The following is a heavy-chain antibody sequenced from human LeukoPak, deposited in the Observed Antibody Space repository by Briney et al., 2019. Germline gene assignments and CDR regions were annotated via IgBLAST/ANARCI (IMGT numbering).Heavy chain of an antibody. V-gene: IGHV1-18*01. J-gene: IGHJ4*02. CDR3: ARDLEKYNWNLGDY. D-gene: IGHD1-1*01. Sequence: ASVKVSCKASGYTFTSYGISWVRQAPGQGLEWMRWISAYNGNTNYAQKPQGRVTMTTDTSTSTAYMELRSLRSDDTAVYYCARDLEKYNWNLGDYWGQGTLVTVSS. CDR1: GYTFTSYG. CDR2: ISAYNGNT.